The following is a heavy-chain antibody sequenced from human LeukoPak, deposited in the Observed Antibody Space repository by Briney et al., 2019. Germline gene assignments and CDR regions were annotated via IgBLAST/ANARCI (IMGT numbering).Heavy chain of an antibody. CDR3: ARDAYDYASES. D-gene: IGHD2-2*01. J-gene: IGHJ5*02. CDR2: LNQDGSDK. CDR1: GFRFSSYW. Sequence: QSGGSLRLSCAASGFRFSSYWMTWVRQDPGKGLEWVANLNQDGSDKKYVDAVKGRFTISRDNAKNSLYLQMNSLRVEDTALYYCARDAYDYASESWGQGTLVTVSS. V-gene: IGHV3-7*01.